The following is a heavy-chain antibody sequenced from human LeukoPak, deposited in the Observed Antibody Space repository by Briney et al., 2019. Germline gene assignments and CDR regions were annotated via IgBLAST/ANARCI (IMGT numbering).Heavy chain of an antibody. Sequence: PGGSLRLSCAASGVTVSSNYMTWVHQAPGKGLEWVSLLYTDDRPFYADSVKGRFTISRDNSNRTVFLQMNSLRAEDTAVYYCARVRGDSRGNAFDIWGQGTMVSVS. D-gene: IGHD2-15*01. V-gene: IGHV3-53*01. J-gene: IGHJ3*02. CDR1: GVTVSSNY. CDR3: ARVRGDSRGNAFDI. CDR2: LYTDDRP.